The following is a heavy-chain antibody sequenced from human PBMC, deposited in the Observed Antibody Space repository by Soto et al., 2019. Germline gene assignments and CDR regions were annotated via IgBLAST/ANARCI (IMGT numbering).Heavy chain of an antibody. Sequence: QVQLQESGPGLVKPSQTLSLTCTVSGGSISSGDYYWSWIRQPPGKGLEWIGYIYYSGSTYYNPSLTXRXTXSXXTSKNQFSLKLSSVTAADTAVYYCARAPTYYYDSSGPKFDYWGQGTLVTVSS. CDR1: GGSISSGDYY. CDR2: IYYSGST. J-gene: IGHJ4*02. CDR3: ARAPTYYYDSSGPKFDY. D-gene: IGHD3-22*01. V-gene: IGHV4-30-4*01.